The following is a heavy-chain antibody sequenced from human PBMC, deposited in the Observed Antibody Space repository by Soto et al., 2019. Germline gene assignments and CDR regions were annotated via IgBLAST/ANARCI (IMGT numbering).Heavy chain of an antibody. CDR3: ARDRGNWNYGVYYYYGMGV. CDR1: GYTFTSYY. CDR2: INPSGGST. D-gene: IGHD1-7*01. Sequence: GASVKVSCKASGYTFTSYYMHWVRQAPGQGLEWMGIINPSGGSTSYAQKFQGRVTMTRDTSTSTVYMELSSLRSEDTAVYYCARDRGNWNYGVYYYYGMGVWGQGTTVTVSS. V-gene: IGHV1-46*01. J-gene: IGHJ6*02.